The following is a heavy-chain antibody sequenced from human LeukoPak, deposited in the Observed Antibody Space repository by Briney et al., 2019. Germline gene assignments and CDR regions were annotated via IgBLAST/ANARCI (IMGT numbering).Heavy chain of an antibody. J-gene: IGHJ5*02. D-gene: IGHD6-13*01. Sequence: SVKVSCKASGGTFSSYVISWVRQAPGQGLDWMGGIIPISGIPNYAQNFQGRVTITTDESTNTAYLELSSLTSEDTAVYYCASHGSPKLIATSGHPPLGWFDPWGQGTLVTVSS. V-gene: IGHV1-69*05. CDR1: GGTFSSYV. CDR2: IIPISGIP. CDR3: ASHGSPKLIATSGHPPLGWFDP.